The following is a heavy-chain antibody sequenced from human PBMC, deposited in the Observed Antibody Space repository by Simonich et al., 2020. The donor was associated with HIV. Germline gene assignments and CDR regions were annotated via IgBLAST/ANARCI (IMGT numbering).Heavy chain of an antibody. CDR2: INHSGSN. CDR1: GGSFSGYY. CDR3: ARAGRGSGSSFYWYFDL. J-gene: IGHJ2*01. D-gene: IGHD1-26*01. Sequence: QVQLQQWGAGLLKPSETLSLTCAVYGGSFSGYYWNWIRQPPGKGLEWTGEINHSGSNNYNPSLKSRVTISVDTSKNQFSLKLSSVTAADTAVYYCARAGRGSGSSFYWYFDLWGRGTLVTVSS. V-gene: IGHV4-34*01.